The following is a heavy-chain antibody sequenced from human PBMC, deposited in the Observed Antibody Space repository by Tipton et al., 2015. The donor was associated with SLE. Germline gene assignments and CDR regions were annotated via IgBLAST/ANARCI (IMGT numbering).Heavy chain of an antibody. CDR1: GGSPSSYY. Sequence: TLSLTCTVSGGSPSSYYWSWIRQPPGKGLEWIAYIYYSGSTNYNPSLKSRVTISVDTSKNEFSLKLGSVTAADTAVYFCARSPGYYFDYWGQGTLVTVSS. CDR3: ARSPGYYFDY. CDR2: IYYSGST. J-gene: IGHJ4*02. V-gene: IGHV4-59*01.